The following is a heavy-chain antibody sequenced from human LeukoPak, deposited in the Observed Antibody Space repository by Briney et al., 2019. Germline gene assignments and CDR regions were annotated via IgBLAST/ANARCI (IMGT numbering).Heavy chain of an antibody. CDR2: IYYSGST. CDR3: AREGRGYSYAEYYFDY. CDR1: GGSISSGGYY. D-gene: IGHD5-18*01. Sequence: SQTLSLTCTVSGGSISSGGYYWSWTRQHPGKGLEWIGYIYYSGSTYYNPSLKSRVTISVDTSKNQFSLKLSSVTAADTAVYYCAREGRGYSYAEYYFDYWGQGTLVTVSS. V-gene: IGHV4-31*03. J-gene: IGHJ4*02.